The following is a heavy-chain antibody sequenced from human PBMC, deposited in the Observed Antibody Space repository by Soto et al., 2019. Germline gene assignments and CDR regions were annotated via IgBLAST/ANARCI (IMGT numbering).Heavy chain of an antibody. Sequence: SVTVSCQASGGTFISYTISLVRQAPGQGLEWMGRIIPILGIANYAQKFQGRVTITADKSTSTAYMELSSLRSEDTAVYYCASVYSSGPQRYHYYMDVWGKGTTVTVSS. J-gene: IGHJ6*03. CDR3: ASVYSSGPQRYHYYMDV. V-gene: IGHV1-69*02. D-gene: IGHD6-19*01. CDR1: GGTFISYT. CDR2: IIPILGIA.